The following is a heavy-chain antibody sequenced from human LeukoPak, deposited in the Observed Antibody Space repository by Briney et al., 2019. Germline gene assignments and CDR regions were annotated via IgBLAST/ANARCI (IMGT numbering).Heavy chain of an antibody. CDR1: GYTFTSYG. V-gene: IGHV1-18*01. CDR3: ARKSRIVAVAGDDAFDI. Sequence: GASVKVSCKASGYTFTSYGISWVRRAPGQGLEWMGWINTYNGYTNYAQKFQGRVTMITDTSTSTAYMELRSLRSDDTAVYYCARKSRIVAVAGDDAFDIWGQGTMVTVSS. CDR2: INTYNGYT. J-gene: IGHJ3*02. D-gene: IGHD6-19*01.